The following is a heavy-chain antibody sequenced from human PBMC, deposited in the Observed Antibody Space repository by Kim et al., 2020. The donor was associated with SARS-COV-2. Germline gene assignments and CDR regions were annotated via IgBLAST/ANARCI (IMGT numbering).Heavy chain of an antibody. CDR2: ISYDGSNK. CDR3: ARDGGWFGELLEHDAFDI. Sequence: GGSLRLSCAASGFTFSSYAMHWVRQAPGKGLEWVAVISYDGSNKYYADSVKGRFTISRDNSKNTLYLQMNSLRAEDTAVYYCARDGGWFGELLEHDAFDIWGQGTMVTVSS. D-gene: IGHD3-10*01. CDR1: GFTFSSYA. J-gene: IGHJ3*02. V-gene: IGHV3-30*04.